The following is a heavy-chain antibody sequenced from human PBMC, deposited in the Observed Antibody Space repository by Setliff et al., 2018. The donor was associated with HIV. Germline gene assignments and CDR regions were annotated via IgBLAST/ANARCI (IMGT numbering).Heavy chain of an antibody. D-gene: IGHD5-18*01. CDR1: GGSISSSSYY. J-gene: IGHJ3*02. CDR2: IYYSGST. Sequence: LSLTCTVSGGSISSSSYYWGWIRQPPGEGLEWIGSIYYSGSTYYNPSLKSRVTISVDTSKNQFSLKLSSVTAADTAVYYCARRQQLWLLYAFDIWGQGTMVTVSS. V-gene: IGHV4-39*01. CDR3: ARRQQLWLLYAFDI.